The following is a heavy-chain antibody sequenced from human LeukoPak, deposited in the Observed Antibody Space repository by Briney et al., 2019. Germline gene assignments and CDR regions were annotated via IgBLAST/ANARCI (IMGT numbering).Heavy chain of an antibody. CDR2: INPNSGGT. J-gene: IGHJ4*02. CDR1: GYTFTSYG. V-gene: IGHV1-2*02. CDR3: ARVSPRTRFLDY. D-gene: IGHD3-3*01. Sequence: ASVKVSCKASGYTFTSYGISWVRQAPGQGLEWMGWINPNSGGTNYAQKFQGRVTMTRDTSISTAYMELSRLRSDDTAVYYCARVSPRTRFLDYWGQGTLVTVSS.